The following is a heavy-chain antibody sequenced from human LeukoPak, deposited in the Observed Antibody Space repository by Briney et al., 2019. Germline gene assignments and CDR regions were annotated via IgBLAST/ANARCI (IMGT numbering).Heavy chain of an antibody. CDR2: IKQDGSEK. V-gene: IGHV3-7*01. J-gene: IGHJ4*02. D-gene: IGHD3-10*01. Sequence: GGSLRLSCAASGFTFSSYWMSWVRQAPGKGLEWVANIKQDGSEKYYVDSVKGRFTISRDSAKNSLYLQMNSLRAEDTAVYYCARDLVTMVRGVTPKGFDYWGQGTLVTVSS. CDR1: GFTFSSYW. CDR3: ARDLVTMVRGVTPKGFDY.